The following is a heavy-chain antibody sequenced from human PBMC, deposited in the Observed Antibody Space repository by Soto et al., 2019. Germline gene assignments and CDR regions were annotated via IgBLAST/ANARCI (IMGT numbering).Heavy chain of an antibody. CDR2: ISGRGDGT. CDR1: GFTFNTYT. CDR3: AKSTHWGYDSSGSDY. V-gene: IGHV3-23*01. Sequence: GGSLRLSCAASGFTFNTYTMRWVRQTPGRGLEWVSAISGRGDGTYYAASVKGRFTVSRDNSNLYLQMNSLRVEDTAVYYCAKSTHWGYDSSGSDYWGQGTLVTVSS. D-gene: IGHD3-22*01. J-gene: IGHJ4*02.